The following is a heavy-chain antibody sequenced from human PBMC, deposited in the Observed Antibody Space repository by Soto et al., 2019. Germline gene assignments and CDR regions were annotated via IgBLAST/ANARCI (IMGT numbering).Heavy chain of an antibody. D-gene: IGHD3-10*01. Sequence: SETLSLTCTVSGGSISSYYWSWIRQPPGKGLEWIGYIYYSGSTNYNPSLKSRVTISVDTSKNQFSLKLSSVTAADTAVYYCARDSSIYHGSGSYYFDYWGQGTLVTVYS. J-gene: IGHJ4*02. CDR2: IYYSGST. CDR1: GGSISSYY. CDR3: ARDSSIYHGSGSYYFDY. V-gene: IGHV4-59*01.